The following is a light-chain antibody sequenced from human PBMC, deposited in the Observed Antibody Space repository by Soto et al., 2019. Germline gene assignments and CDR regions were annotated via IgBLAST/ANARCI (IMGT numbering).Light chain of an antibody. CDR1: SSDVGGYNY. Sequence: QSALTQPPSASGSPGQSVTNSCTGTSSDVGGYNYVSWYQQHPGKAPKLMIYEVSKRPSGVPDRFSGSKSGNTASLTVSGLQAEDEADYYCSSYAGSNNLGVVFGGGTKLTVL. J-gene: IGLJ2*01. CDR2: EVS. CDR3: SSYAGSNNLGVV. V-gene: IGLV2-8*01.